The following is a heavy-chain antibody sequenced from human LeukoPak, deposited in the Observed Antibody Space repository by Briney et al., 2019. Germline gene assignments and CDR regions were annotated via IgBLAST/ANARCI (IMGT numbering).Heavy chain of an antibody. V-gene: IGHV4-4*07. CDR1: GDSIHNYY. Sequence: SETLSLTCTVSGDSIHNYYWNWIRQPDGKVLEWIGSIYFSGSTSYNPSLKSRLTMSADTSKKQFSLKLTSVTVADTAVYYCAREKAVAPDYYYYVDVWGKGTTVTVSS. D-gene: IGHD2-15*01. CDR2: IYFSGST. CDR3: AREKAVAPDYYYYVDV. J-gene: IGHJ6*03.